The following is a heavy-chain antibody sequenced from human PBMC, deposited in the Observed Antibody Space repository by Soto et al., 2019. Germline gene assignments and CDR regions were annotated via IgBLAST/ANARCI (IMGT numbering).Heavy chain of an antibody. V-gene: IGHV1-46*01. CDR1: GYTFTSYY. Sequence: GASVKVSCKASGYTFTSYYMHWVRQAPGQGLEWMGIINPSGGSTSYAQKFQGRVTMTRNTSISTAYMELSSLRSEDTAVYYCARSPPRWFPDYWGQGTLVTVS. J-gene: IGHJ4*02. D-gene: IGHD2-15*01. CDR2: INPSGGST. CDR3: ARSPPRWFPDY.